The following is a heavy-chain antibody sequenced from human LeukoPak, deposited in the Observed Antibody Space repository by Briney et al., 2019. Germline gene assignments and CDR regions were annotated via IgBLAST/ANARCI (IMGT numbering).Heavy chain of an antibody. V-gene: IGHV1-18*01. Sequence: QAXGQGLEWMGXISAYNGNTNYAQKLQGRVTMTTDTSTSTAYMELRSLRSDDTAVYYCARWGHYDSSGLSDYWGQGTLVTVSS. D-gene: IGHD3-22*01. J-gene: IGHJ4*02. CDR2: ISAYNGNT. CDR3: ARWGHYDSSGLSDY.